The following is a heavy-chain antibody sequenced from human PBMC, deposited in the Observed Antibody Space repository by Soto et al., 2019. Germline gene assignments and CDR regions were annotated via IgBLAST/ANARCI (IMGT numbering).Heavy chain of an antibody. CDR3: AKHRGAGGHFDY. J-gene: IGHJ4*02. CDR2: VSIGGST. Sequence: XGSLRLSCAASGFTFSSYAMGWVRQGPGKGLEWVAVVSIGGSTHYADSVRGRFTISRDNSKNTLSLQMNSLTAEDTAVYFCAKHRGAGGHFDYWGQGALVTVSS. D-gene: IGHD2-15*01. V-gene: IGHV3-23*01. CDR1: GFTFSSYA.